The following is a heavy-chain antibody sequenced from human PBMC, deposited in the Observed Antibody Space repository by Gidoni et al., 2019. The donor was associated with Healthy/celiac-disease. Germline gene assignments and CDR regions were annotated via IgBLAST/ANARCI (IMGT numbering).Heavy chain of an antibody. D-gene: IGHD2-15*01. Sequence: EVQLVESGGGLVKPGGSLRLSCAASGFTFRNASMNWVRQAPGKGLEWVCRIKSKTDGGTTDYAAPVKGRFTISRDDSKNTLYLQMNSLKTEDTAVYYCTTDLCEFRYCSGGSPNWFDPRGQGTLVTVSS. CDR2: IKSKTDGGTT. CDR1: GFTFRNAS. J-gene: IGHJ5*02. V-gene: IGHV3-15*07. CDR3: TTDLCEFRYCSGGSPNWFDP.